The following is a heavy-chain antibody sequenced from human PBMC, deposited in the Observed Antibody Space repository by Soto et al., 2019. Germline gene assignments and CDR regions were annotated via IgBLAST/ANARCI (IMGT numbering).Heavy chain of an antibody. CDR1: GYTFTSYA. V-gene: IGHV1-3*01. Sequence: ASVKVSCKASGYTFTSYAMHWVRQAPGQRLEWMGWINAGNGNTKYSQKFQGRVTITRDTSASTAYMELSSLRSEDTAVYYCARGAYDYVRGSYRYSDAFDIWGQGTMVTVSS. CDR3: ARGAYDYVRGSYRYSDAFDI. J-gene: IGHJ3*02. D-gene: IGHD3-16*02. CDR2: INAGNGNT.